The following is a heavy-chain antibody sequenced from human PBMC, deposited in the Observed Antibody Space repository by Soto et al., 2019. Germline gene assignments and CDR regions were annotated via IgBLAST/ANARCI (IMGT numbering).Heavy chain of an antibody. CDR1: GGTFSSSA. Sequence: SVKVSCKASGGTFSSSAISWVRPAPGQGLEWMGGIIPIFATTNYAQKFQGRVTITADASMSTVYMELTSLTSEDTAVYYCARDVSTYSSSFLLDYWGQGTLFTVSS. CDR2: IIPIFATT. J-gene: IGHJ4*02. D-gene: IGHD6-6*01. V-gene: IGHV1-69*13. CDR3: ARDVSTYSSSFLLDY.